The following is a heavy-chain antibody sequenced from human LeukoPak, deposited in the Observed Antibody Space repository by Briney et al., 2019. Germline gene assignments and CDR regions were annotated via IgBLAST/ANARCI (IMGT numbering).Heavy chain of an antibody. J-gene: IGHJ4*02. D-gene: IGHD3-3*01. CDR2: FDPEDGET. CDR3: ATAPSRLGVVHYYFDY. V-gene: IGHV1-24*01. Sequence: ASVKVSCKVSGYTLTELSMHWVRQAPGKGLEWMGGFDPEDGETIYAQKFQGRVTMTEDTSTDTAYMELSSLRSEDTAVYYCATAPSRLGVVHYYFDYWGQGTLVTVSS. CDR1: GYTLTELS.